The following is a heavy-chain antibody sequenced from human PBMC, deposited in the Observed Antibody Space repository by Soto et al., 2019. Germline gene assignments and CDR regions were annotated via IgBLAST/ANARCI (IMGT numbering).Heavy chain of an antibody. J-gene: IGHJ3*02. CDR2: IYYSGST. CDR3: ARDRTYYYDSSGYHDAFDI. V-gene: IGHV4-31*03. CDR1: GGSISSGGYY. Sequence: QVQLQESGPGLVKPSQTLSLTCTVSGGSISSGGYYWSWIRQHPGKGLEWIGYIYYSGSTYYNPSLKGRVTISVDTSKNQFSLKLSSVTAADTAVYYCARDRTYYYDSSGYHDAFDIWGQGTMVTVSS. D-gene: IGHD3-22*01.